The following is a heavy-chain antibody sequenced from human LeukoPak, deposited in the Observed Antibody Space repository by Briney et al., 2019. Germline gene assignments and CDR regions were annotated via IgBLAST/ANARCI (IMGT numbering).Heavy chain of an antibody. J-gene: IGHJ4*02. CDR2: INHSGST. V-gene: IGHV4-34*01. D-gene: IGHD6-13*01. Sequence: SETLSLTCAVYGGSFSGYYWSWIRQPPGKGLEWIGEINHSGSTNYNPSLKSRVTISVDTSKNQFSLKLSSVTAADTAVYYCASRKPGYSSSWYYYWGQGTLVTVSS. CDR1: GGSFSGYY. CDR3: ASRKPGYSSSWYYY.